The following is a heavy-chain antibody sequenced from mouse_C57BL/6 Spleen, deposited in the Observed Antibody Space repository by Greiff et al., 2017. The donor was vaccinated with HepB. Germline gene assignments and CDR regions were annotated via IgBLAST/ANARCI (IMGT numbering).Heavy chain of an antibody. V-gene: IGHV1-61*01. J-gene: IGHJ4*01. D-gene: IGHD2-5*01. CDR1: GYTFTSYW. Sequence: VQLQQSGAELVRPGSSVKLSCKASGYTFTSYWMDWVKQRPGQGLEWIGNIYPSDSETHYNQKFKDKATLTVDKSSSTAYMQLSSLTSEDSAVYYCARDSNYGYAMDYWGQGTSVTVSS. CDR3: ARDSNYGYAMDY. CDR2: IYPSDSET.